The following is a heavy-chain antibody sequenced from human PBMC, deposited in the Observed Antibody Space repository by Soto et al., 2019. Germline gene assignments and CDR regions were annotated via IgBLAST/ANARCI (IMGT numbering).Heavy chain of an antibody. Sequence: PGGSLRLACAASGFTFSSYAMHWVRQAPGKGLEWVAVISYDGSNKYYADSVKGRFTISRDNSKNTLYLQMNSLRAEDTAVYYCARGPTSKPTNYYGSGSYSDWGQGTLVTVSS. D-gene: IGHD3-10*01. CDR3: ARGPTSKPTNYYGSGSYSD. CDR2: ISYDGSNK. CDR1: GFTFSSYA. J-gene: IGHJ4*02. V-gene: IGHV3-30-3*01.